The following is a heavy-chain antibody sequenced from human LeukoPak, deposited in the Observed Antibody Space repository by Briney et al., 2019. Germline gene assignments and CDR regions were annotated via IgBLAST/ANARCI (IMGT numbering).Heavy chain of an antibody. CDR1: GGSISSSGYY. D-gene: IGHD6-13*01. CDR2: IYYSGST. V-gene: IGHV4-39*01. CDR3: ARTPIATRYYYYYMDV. J-gene: IGHJ6*03. Sequence: SETLSLTCTVSGGSISSSGYYWGWIRQPPGKGLEWIGSIYYSGSTYYNPSLKSRVTISVDTSKNQFSLKLSSVTAADTAVYYCARTPIATRYYYYYMDVWGKGTTVTVSS.